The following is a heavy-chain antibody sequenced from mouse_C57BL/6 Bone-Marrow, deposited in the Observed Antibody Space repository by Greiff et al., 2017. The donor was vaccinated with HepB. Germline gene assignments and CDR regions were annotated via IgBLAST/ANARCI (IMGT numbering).Heavy chain of an antibody. CDR3: TGGNYPYWYFDV. V-gene: IGHV6-3*01. CDR1: GFTFSNYW. J-gene: IGHJ1*03. D-gene: IGHD2-1*01. Sequence: EVQLQESGGGLVQPGGSMKLSCVASGFTFSNYWMNWVRQSPEKGLEWVAQIRLKSDNYATHYAVSVKGRFTISREYHTRSVYLQMNNLRAEDTVIYYCTGGNYPYWYFDVWGTGTTVTVSS. CDR2: IRLKSDNYAT.